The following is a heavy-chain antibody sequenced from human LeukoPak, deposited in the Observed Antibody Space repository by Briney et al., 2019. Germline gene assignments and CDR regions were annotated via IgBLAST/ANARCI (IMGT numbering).Heavy chain of an antibody. CDR3: ARYQSWVTMIVVASDY. J-gene: IGHJ4*02. Sequence: GGSLRLSCAASGFTFSSYAMSWVRQAPWKGLEWVSAISGSGGSTYYADSVKGRFTISRDNSKNTLYLQMNSLRAEDTAVYYCARYQSWVTMIVVASDYWGQGTLVTVSS. D-gene: IGHD3-22*01. V-gene: IGHV3-23*01. CDR1: GFTFSSYA. CDR2: ISGSGGST.